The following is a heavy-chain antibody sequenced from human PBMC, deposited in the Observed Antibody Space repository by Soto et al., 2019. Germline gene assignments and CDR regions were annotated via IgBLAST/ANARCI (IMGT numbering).Heavy chain of an antibody. CDR2: INSDGSST. D-gene: IGHD2-15*01. Sequence: EVQLVESGGGLVQPGGSLRLPCSASGFTFSSYWMHWVRQAPGKGLVWVSRINSDGSSTSYSDSVKGRVTISRDNAKNTLYLKMHMLRAEATAVYFCVSARLVVAAATRDDYWGQGTLVTVSS. CDR3: VSARLVVAAATRDDY. J-gene: IGHJ4*02. CDR1: GFTFSSYW. V-gene: IGHV3-74*01.